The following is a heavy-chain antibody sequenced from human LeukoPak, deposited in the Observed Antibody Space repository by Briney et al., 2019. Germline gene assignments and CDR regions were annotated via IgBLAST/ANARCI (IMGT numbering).Heavy chain of an antibody. CDR3: TRGHWGLQS. J-gene: IGHJ5*02. CDR1: GASISGYY. V-gene: IGHV4-59*01. CDR2: IHHSGNS. D-gene: IGHD7-27*01. Sequence: SETLSLTCTVSGASISGYYWGWIRRSPGKGLEWISYIHHSGNSDYNPSLRSRVTTSLDTSKNQFSLNLISVTAADTAVYYCTRGHWGLQSWSQGTLVTVSS.